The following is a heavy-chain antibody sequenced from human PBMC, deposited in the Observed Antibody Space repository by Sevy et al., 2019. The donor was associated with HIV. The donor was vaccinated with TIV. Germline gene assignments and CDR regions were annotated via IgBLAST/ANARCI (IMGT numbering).Heavy chain of an antibody. V-gene: IGHV4-38-2*01. CDR3: GRGHVGEWGVVATAYNWFDP. D-gene: IGHD2-15*01. CDR2: IYHSGST. Sequence: SETLSLTCAVSGYSISSGYYWGWIRQPPGKGLEWIGSIYHSGSTYYNPSLKSRVTISVDTSKNQFSLKLSSVTAADTAVYYGGRGHVGEWGVVATAYNWFDPWGQGTLVTVSS. J-gene: IGHJ5*02. CDR1: GYSISSGYY.